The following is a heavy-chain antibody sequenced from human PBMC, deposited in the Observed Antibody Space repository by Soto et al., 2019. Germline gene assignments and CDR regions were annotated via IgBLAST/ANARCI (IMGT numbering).Heavy chain of an antibody. V-gene: IGHV3-23*01. CDR3: ARTLPFAFDVLTGYEYPFDS. Sequence: EVHLLESGGGLVQPGGSLRLSCAATGFTFSSFAMTWVRQAPGKGLEWVSTISGSGTNTYYADSVKGRFTFSTDNSKNALCLQMRRLRAQDTAMYYCARTLPFAFDVLTGYEYPFDSWGQGTLLTVSS. J-gene: IGHJ4*02. CDR1: GFTFSSFA. CDR2: ISGSGTNT. D-gene: IGHD3-9*01.